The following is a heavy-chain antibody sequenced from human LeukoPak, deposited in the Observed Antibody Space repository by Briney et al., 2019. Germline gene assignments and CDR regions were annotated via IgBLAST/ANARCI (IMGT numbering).Heavy chain of an antibody. CDR1: GFTFSSYA. J-gene: IGHJ4*02. D-gene: IGHD3-9*01. V-gene: IGHV3-23*01. CDR2: ISGSGGST. CDR3: AKSKWILTGYCLDY. Sequence: GGSLRLSCAASGFTFSSYAMSWVRQAPGKGLEWVSAISGSGGSTCYADSVKGRFTISRDNSKNTLYLQMNSLRAEDTAVYYCAKSKWILTGYCLDYWGQGTLVTVSS.